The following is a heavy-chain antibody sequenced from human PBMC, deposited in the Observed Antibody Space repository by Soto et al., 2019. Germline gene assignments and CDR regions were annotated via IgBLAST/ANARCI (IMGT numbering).Heavy chain of an antibody. Sequence: SETLSLTCNVSGGSIRSYYWSWVRQPAGKALEWIGRVYTTGSTNYNPSLRSRVSISVDTSKNQFSLTVTSVTAADTAVYYCAREGAGGFGMDVWGQGTTVTVSS. CDR2: VYTTGST. D-gene: IGHD1-26*01. J-gene: IGHJ6*02. CDR1: GGSIRSYY. CDR3: AREGAGGFGMDV. V-gene: IGHV4-4*07.